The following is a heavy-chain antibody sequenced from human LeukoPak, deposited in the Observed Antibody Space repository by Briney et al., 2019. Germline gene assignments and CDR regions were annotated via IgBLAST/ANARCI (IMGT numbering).Heavy chain of an antibody. CDR1: GGSISSSKYY. CDR2: IFYSGST. J-gene: IGHJ4*02. V-gene: IGHV4-39*07. CDR3: ARDWYFDY. Sequence: SETLSLTCTVSGGSISSSKYYWGWIRQPPGKGLEWIGSIFYSGSTYYNPSLKSRVTISVDTSKNQFSLKLSSVTAADTAVYYCARDWYFDYWGQGTLVTVSS.